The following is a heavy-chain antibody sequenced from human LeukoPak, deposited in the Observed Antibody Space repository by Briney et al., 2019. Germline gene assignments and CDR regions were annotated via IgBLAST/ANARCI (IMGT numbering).Heavy chain of an antibody. J-gene: IGHJ4*02. CDR3: ARDSYGGANFDS. CDR2: IYADGTT. CDR1: GFIVNTNY. D-gene: IGHD4-23*01. V-gene: IGHV3-53*01. Sequence: GGSLRLSCAASGFIVNTNYMTWVRQAPGRGLEWVSFIYADGTTYYADSVKGRFTISRDISKNEVYLQMNSLRPEDTAVYYCARDSYGGANFDSWGQGTLVTVSS.